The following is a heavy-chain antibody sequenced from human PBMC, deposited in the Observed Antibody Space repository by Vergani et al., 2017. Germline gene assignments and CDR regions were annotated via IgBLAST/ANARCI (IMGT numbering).Heavy chain of an antibody. D-gene: IGHD2-15*01. Sequence: QVKLQESGPGLLKPSQTLSLTRTVSGESLRSGSHYWSWIRQPAGKGPEWIGHIHTGGSTHLNPPFKSRVPISVDTSKSQFSLKLNSVTVADTAVYYCARSRPCCTSGSCPAIWGQGTLITVCS. CDR1: GESLRSGSHY. J-gene: IGHJ4*02. CDR2: IHTGGST. V-gene: IGHV4-61*02. CDR3: ARSRPCCTSGSCPAI.